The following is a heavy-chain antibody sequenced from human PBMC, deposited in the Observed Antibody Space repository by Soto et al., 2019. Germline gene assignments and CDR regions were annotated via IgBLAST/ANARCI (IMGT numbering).Heavy chain of an antibody. CDR1: GFSFRNYG. CDR3: AKDYDYGDSPPFDY. CDR2: IIGNGDTT. D-gene: IGHD4-17*01. V-gene: IGHV3-23*01. Sequence: EVQLLEAGGGLVQPGGSLRLSCAASGFSFRNYGMSWVRQAPGKGLEWLSAIIGNGDTTYYADSVRGRFTISRDNSKNTLYLQLNDLGAEDTAIYYCAKDYDYGDSPPFDYGGQGTLVTVSS. J-gene: IGHJ4*02.